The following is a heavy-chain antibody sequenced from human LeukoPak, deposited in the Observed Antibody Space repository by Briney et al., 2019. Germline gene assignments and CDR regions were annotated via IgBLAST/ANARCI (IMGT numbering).Heavy chain of an antibody. Sequence: SVKVSCKASGGTFSSYAISWVRQAPGQGLEWMGGIIPIFGTADYAQKFQGRVTITADESTSTAYMELSSLRSEDTAVYYCARDRTYGSYYYGMDVWGQGTTVTVSS. V-gene: IGHV1-69*01. CDR1: GGTFSSYA. CDR3: ARDRTYGSYYYGMDV. D-gene: IGHD4-17*01. J-gene: IGHJ6*02. CDR2: IIPIFGTA.